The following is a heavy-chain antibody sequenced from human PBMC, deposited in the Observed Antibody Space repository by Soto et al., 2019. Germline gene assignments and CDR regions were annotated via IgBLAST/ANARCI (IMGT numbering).Heavy chain of an antibody. CDR3: ARGLPHMEGGVFKRLGNWFDP. CDR1: GGSFSVYF. Sequence: QMQLQQWGAGLVKPSETLSLTCALSGGSFSVYFWTWIRQSPEKGLEWIGEVTQSGGSNSNPSLSSRVSISLDTSKNQFSLKLTSVTAADSAVYYCARGLPHMEGGVFKRLGNWFDPWGQGTLVTVSS. D-gene: IGHD3-10*01. CDR2: VTQSGGS. J-gene: IGHJ5*02. V-gene: IGHV4-34*01.